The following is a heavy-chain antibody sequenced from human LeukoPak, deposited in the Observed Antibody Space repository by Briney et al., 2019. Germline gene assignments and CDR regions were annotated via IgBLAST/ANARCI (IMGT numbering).Heavy chain of an antibody. CDR1: GFTFSSYA. D-gene: IGHD1-14*01. J-gene: IGHJ6*02. CDR3: ARAETLSYGMDV. Sequence: GGSLRLSCAASGFTFSSYAMSWVRQAPGKGLEWVSGISGSGGSTYYADSVKGRFTISRDNSKNTLYLQMNSLRAEDTAVYYCARAETLSYGMDVWGQGTTVTVSS. V-gene: IGHV3-23*01. CDR2: ISGSGGST.